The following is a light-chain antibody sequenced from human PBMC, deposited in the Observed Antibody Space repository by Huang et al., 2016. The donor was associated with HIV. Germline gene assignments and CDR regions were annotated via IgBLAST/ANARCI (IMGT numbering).Light chain of an antibody. V-gene: IGKV3-20*01. CDR3: HQYGYSTGT. J-gene: IGKJ1*01. Sequence: DIVLTQSPGTMSLSPGQRATISCRASQIVTTSYLAWYQQKPGQAPSLLIDGASSRAPVIPDRFSGSGSGTYFTRTITRLEPEDFAVYFCHQYGYSTGTFGPGTKVEIE. CDR1: QIVTTSY. CDR2: GAS.